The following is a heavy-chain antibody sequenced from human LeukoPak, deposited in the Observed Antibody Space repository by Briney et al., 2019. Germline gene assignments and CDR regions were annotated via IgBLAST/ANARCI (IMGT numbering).Heavy chain of an antibody. CDR3: ARLLTFYDFSFDP. V-gene: IGHV3-20*04. CDR1: GFTFDDYG. D-gene: IGHD3-3*01. CDR2: INWNGGST. J-gene: IGHJ5*02. Sequence: GGSLRLSCAASGFTFDDYGMSWVRQAPGKGLEWVSGINWNGGSTGYADSVKGRFTISRDNAKNSVYLQMNNLGPEDTAFYYCARLLTFYDFSFDPWGQGTLVTVSS.